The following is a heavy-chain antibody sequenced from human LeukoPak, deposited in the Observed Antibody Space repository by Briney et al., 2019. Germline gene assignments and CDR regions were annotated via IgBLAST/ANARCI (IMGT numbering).Heavy chain of an antibody. CDR1: GDSISSYY. J-gene: IGHJ4*02. D-gene: IGHD3-3*01. CDR3: ARHKFGGNFDS. V-gene: IGHV4-59*08. Sequence: SETLSLTCTVSGDSISSYYWSWIRQPPGKTLEWIGYVYHNGGTNYNPSLRSRVSMSVAASKTQFSLTMKSVTAADTALYYCARHKFGGNFDSWGQGILVIV. CDR2: VYHNGGT.